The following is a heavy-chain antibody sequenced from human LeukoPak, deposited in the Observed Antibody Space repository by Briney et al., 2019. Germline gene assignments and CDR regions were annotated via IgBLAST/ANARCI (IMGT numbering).Heavy chain of an antibody. CDR3: ANFQPAPWFDP. V-gene: IGHV3-23*01. Sequence: GGSLRLSCAASRFTFSSSWMTWVRQAPGKGLEWGSAISGSVGSTYYADSVKGRFTISRDNSKNTLYLQMNSLRAEATAVYYCANFQPAPWFDPWGQGTLVTVSS. CDR1: RFTFSSSW. D-gene: IGHD2/OR15-2a*01. CDR2: ISGSVGST. J-gene: IGHJ5*02.